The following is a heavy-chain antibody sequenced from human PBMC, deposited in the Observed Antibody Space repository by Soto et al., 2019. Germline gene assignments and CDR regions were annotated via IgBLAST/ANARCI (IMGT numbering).Heavy chain of an antibody. CDR2: IYYSGST. J-gene: IGHJ6*02. CDR3: ASDRVDAAMYCMDV. CDR1: GGSLSSGDYY. Sequence: SETLSLTCTVSGGSLSSGDYYWSWIRQPPGKGLEWIGYIYYSGSTYYNPSLKSRVTISVDTSKNQFSLKLSSVTAADTAGEYGASDRVDAAMYCMDVWCRGTTVTVSS. D-gene: IGHD5-18*01. V-gene: IGHV4-30-4*01.